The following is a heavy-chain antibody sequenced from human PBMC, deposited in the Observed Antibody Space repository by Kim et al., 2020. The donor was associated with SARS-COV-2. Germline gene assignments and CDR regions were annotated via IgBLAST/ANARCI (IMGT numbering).Heavy chain of an antibody. CDR3: AKDMHYYDSSGYSPDAFDI. J-gene: IGHJ3*02. CDR2: ISWNSGSI. D-gene: IGHD3-22*01. CDR1: GFTFDDYA. Sequence: GGSLRLSCAASGFTFDDYAMHWVRQAPGKGLEWVSGISWNSGSIGYADSVKGRFTISRDNAKNSLYLQMNSLRAEDTALYYCAKDMHYYDSSGYSPDAFDIWGQGTMVTVSS. V-gene: IGHV3-9*01.